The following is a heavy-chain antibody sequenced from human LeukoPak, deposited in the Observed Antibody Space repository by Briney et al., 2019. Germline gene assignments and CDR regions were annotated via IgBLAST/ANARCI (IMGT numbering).Heavy chain of an antibody. D-gene: IGHD1-26*01. CDR2: ISYDGSNK. CDR1: GCTFSSYD. CDR3: ASLDGAPPGYYFDY. Sequence: GGSLRLSCAASGCTFSSYDRHWVRQAPGKGLEWVAVISYDGSNKYYADSVKGRFTISSDNSKNTLYLQMNSLRAETAAVYYCASLDGAPPGYYFDYWGQGTLVTVSS. J-gene: IGHJ4*02. V-gene: IGHV3-30*03.